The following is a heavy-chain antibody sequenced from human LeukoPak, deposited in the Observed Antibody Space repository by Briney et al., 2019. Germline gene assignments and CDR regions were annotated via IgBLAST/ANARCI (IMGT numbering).Heavy chain of an antibody. J-gene: IGHJ4*02. CDR3: AGEPSRIKWGFLKC. Sequence: PGGSLRLSCAASGFTFSSYPKHWVRQVPGKGLEWLVVTSTNIHDNYYTYSVKGRFTISRDNSKNMVYLQMNSLRADDTALYFCAGEPSRIKWGFLKCWGQGALVTVSS. CDR2: TSTNIHDN. CDR1: GFTFSSYP. D-gene: IGHD7-27*01. V-gene: IGHV3-30*04.